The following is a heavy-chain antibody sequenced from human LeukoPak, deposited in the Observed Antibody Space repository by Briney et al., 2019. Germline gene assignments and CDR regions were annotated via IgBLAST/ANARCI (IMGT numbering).Heavy chain of an antibody. Sequence: QPGGSLRLSCAASGFTFSTYAMTWVRQLPGKGLEWVSAITTTGGTTKYADSVKGRFTISRDNSKNTLYLQMNSLRAEDTAIYYCAKDPNGDYIGAFDNWGQGTMVTVS. D-gene: IGHD2-8*01. J-gene: IGHJ3*02. CDR3: AKDPNGDYIGAFDN. V-gene: IGHV3-23*01. CDR2: ITTTGGTT. CDR1: GFTFSTYA.